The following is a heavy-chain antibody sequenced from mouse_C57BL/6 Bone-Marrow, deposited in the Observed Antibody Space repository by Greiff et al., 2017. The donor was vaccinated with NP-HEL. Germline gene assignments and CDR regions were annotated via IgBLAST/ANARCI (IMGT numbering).Heavy chain of an antibody. CDR3: ARSGPAQAAWFAY. CDR2: IYPGSGST. J-gene: IGHJ3*01. D-gene: IGHD3-2*02. Sequence: VKLQQPGAELVKPGASVKMSCKASGYTFTSYWITWVKQRPGQGLEWIGDIYPGSGSTNYNEKFKSKATLTVDTSSSTAYMQLSSLTSEDSAVYYCARSGPAQAAWFAYWGQGTLVTVSA. V-gene: IGHV1-55*01. CDR1: GYTFTSYW.